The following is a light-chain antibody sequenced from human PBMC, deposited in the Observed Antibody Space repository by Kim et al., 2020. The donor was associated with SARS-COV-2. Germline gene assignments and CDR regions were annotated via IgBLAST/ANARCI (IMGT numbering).Light chain of an antibody. CDR3: QQYDTYPIT. CDR2: GAS. CDR1: QAISNN. Sequence: AFDGDKSTTTCRASQAISNNLAWVKQKPGRAPKSLIYGASRLQSGVPSRFSVNRYVREFTLTITGLQSDESATYYCQQYDTYPITFCQGTRLEIK. J-gene: IGKJ5*01. V-gene: IGKV1-16*01.